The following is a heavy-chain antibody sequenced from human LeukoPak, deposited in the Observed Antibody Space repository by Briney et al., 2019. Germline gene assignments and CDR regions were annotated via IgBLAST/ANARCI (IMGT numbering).Heavy chain of an antibody. Sequence: GGSLRLSCAASGFTLSSYWMSWVRQAPGKGLEWVANIKQDGSEKYYVDSVKGRFTISRDNAKNSLYLQMNSLRAEDTAVYYCARVLYWGQGTLVTVSS. J-gene: IGHJ4*02. V-gene: IGHV3-7*01. CDR2: IKQDGSEK. CDR3: ARVLY. CDR1: GFTLSSYW.